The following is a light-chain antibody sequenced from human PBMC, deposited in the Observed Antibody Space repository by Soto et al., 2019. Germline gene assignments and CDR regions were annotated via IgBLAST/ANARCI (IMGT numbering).Light chain of an antibody. J-gene: IGKJ1*01. CDR2: GAS. V-gene: IGKV3-20*01. Sequence: EVVLTQSPATLSLSPGERATLSCRASQSVSSYLAWYQQKRGQAPRLLIYGASSRATGIPDRFSGSGSGTDFTLTISRLEPEDFAVYYCQQYGRSPTTFGQGTKVDIK. CDR1: QSVSSY. CDR3: QQYGRSPTT.